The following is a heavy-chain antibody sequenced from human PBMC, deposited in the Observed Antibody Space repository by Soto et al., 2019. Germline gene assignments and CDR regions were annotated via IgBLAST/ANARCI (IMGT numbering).Heavy chain of an antibody. D-gene: IGHD3-10*01. Sequence: QVQLVQSGAAVKKPGSSVKVSCKASGGTFSSYAISWVRQAPGQGLEWMGGIIPIFGTANYAQKFQGRVTITADESSSTAYMELGSMRSEDTDVYYCARVLKGQGRSRSTLPNRGQGTPVTVSS. J-gene: IGHJ4*02. CDR1: GGTFSSYA. CDR3: ARVLKGQGRSRSTLPN. CDR2: IIPIFGTA. V-gene: IGHV1-69*12.